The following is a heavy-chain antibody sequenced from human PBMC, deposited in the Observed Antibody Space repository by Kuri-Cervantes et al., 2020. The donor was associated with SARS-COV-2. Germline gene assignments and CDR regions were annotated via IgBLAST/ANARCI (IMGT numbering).Heavy chain of an antibody. V-gene: IGHV4-4*07. Sequence: ESLRLSCTVSGGSISSYYWSWIRQPAGKGLEWIGRIYTSGSTNYNSSLKSRVTISVDTSKNQFSLKLSSVTAADTAVYYCASESSVQRLFDYWGQGTPVTVSS. CDR2: IYTSGST. CDR3: ASESSVQRLFDY. D-gene: IGHD6-25*01. CDR1: GGSISSYY. J-gene: IGHJ4*02.